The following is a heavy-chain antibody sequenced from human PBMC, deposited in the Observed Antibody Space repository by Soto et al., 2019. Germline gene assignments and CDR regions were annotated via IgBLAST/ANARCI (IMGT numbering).Heavy chain of an antibody. Sequence: PGGSLRLSCAASGFTFDDYAMHWVRQAPGKGLEWVSGISWNSDSIGYADSVKGRFTISRDNAKNSLYLQMNSLRAEDTALYYCAKDNSNYVQYYFDYWGQGTLVTVSS. J-gene: IGHJ4*02. CDR1: GFTFDDYA. V-gene: IGHV3-9*01. CDR2: ISWNSDSI. D-gene: IGHD4-4*01. CDR3: AKDNSNYVQYYFDY.